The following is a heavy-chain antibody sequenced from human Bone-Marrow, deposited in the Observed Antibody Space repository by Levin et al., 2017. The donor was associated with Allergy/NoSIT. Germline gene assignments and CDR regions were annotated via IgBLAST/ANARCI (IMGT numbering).Heavy chain of an antibody. J-gene: IGHJ4*02. CDR2: ISGSGGST. Sequence: GGSLRLSCAASGFTFSSYAMSWVRQAPGKGLEWVSAISGSGGSTYYADSVKGRFTISRDNSKNTLYLQMNSLRAEDTAVYYCANYRGPRKTDYARPMGYWGQGTLVTVSS. CDR1: GFTFSSYA. D-gene: IGHD4-17*01. V-gene: IGHV3-23*01. CDR3: ANYRGPRKTDYARPMGY.